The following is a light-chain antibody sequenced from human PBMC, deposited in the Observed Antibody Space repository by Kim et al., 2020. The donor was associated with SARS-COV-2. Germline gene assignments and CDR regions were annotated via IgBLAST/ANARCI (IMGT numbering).Light chain of an antibody. CDR1: SSNIGSNT. V-gene: IGLV1-44*01. CDR3: AAWDDSLNGLV. CDR2: SRN. J-gene: IGLJ2*01. Sequence: GQTVTISCSGSSSNIGSNTVEWYQQLPGTAPRLLIYSRNQRPSGVPDRVSGSKSGTSASLAITGLQSEDEADYYCAAWDDSLNGLVFGGGTKLTVL.